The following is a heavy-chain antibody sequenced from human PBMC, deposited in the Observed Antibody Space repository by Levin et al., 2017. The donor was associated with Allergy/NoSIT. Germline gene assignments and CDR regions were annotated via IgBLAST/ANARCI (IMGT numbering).Heavy chain of an antibody. V-gene: IGHV3-21*01. D-gene: IGHD6-19*01. CDR2: ISSSSSYI. CDR3: ARDQDSSGWSDY. CDR1: GFTFSSYS. J-gene: IGHJ4*02. Sequence: GESLKISCAASGFTFSSYSMNWVRQAPGKGLEWVSSISSSSSYIYYADSVKGRFTISRDNAKNSLYLQMNSLRAEDTAVYYCARDQDSSGWSDYWGQGTLVTVSS.